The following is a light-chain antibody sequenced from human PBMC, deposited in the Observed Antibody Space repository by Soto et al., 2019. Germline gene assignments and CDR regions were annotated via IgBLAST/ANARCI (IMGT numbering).Light chain of an antibody. J-gene: IGKJ1*01. V-gene: IGKV1-12*01. CDR2: AAS. CDR1: QGISSW. Sequence: DIQMTQSPSSVSASVGDRVTITCRASQGISSWLAWYQQKPGKAPKLLIYAASSLQSGVPSRFSGSGSGTEFTLIISSLQSEDSAVYYCQQYNSWLWTFGQGTKVDIK. CDR3: QQYNSWLWT.